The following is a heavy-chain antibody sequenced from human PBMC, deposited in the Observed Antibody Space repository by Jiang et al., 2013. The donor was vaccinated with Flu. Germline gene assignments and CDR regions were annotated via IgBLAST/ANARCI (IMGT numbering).Heavy chain of an antibody. CDR3: ANDVDGDSGTWFDN. CDR2: VSGVHYVT. Sequence: QLLESGGGLVQPGGSLILSCAASGFTFSNYAMSWVRQAPGKGLEWVSAVSGVHYVTYYADSVRGRFIITTDNSRNTLYLHMNSLRVEDTAVYYCANDVDGDSGTWFDNWGQGTLVTVSS. D-gene: IGHD4-17*01. V-gene: IGHV3-23*01. J-gene: IGHJ4*02. CDR1: GFTFSNYA.